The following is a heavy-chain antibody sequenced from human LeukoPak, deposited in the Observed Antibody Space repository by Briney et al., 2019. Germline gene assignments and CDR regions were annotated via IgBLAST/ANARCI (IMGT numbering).Heavy chain of an antibody. J-gene: IGHJ1*01. CDR3: ARPPTAGTGHFQH. V-gene: IGHV5-51*01. CDR1: GYIFTNYW. D-gene: IGHD6-13*01. CDR2: IYPGDSDT. Sequence: HGESLKISCKASGYIFTNYWIGWVRQMPGKGLEWIGIIYPGDSDTRYSPSFQGQVTISADKSISTAYLQWGTLKASDTAIYYCARPPTAGTGHFQHWGQGTLVTVSS.